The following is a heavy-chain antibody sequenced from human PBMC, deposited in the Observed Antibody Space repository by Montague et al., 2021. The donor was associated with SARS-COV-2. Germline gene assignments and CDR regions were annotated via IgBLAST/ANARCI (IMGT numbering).Heavy chain of an antibody. D-gene: IGHD3-16*01. CDR1: DGSITSDNYY. CDR3: AGVRFNAWHYFDY. CDR2: IFTSGNT. V-gene: IGHV4-61*02. Sequence: TLSLTCTVSDGSITSDNYYWSCLRPPAGNGLEWIGRIFTSGNTDYNPSLTGRVTMSLDTSESQFSLKLNSVTAADTAIYYCAGVRFNAWHYFDYWGPGILVTVSS. J-gene: IGHJ4*02.